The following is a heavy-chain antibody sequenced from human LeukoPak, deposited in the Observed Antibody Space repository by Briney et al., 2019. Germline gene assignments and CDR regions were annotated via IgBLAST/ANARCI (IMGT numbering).Heavy chain of an antibody. J-gene: IGHJ4*02. V-gene: IGHV3-21*01. CDR3: ARAWATDFDY. D-gene: IGHD7-27*01. CDR1: GFSVSSNY. Sequence: GGSLRLSCAASGFSVSSNYMSWVRQAPGKGLEWVSSISSSTSYIYYADSVKGRFTISRDNAKNSLYLQMNSLRAEDTAVYYCARAWATDFDYWGQGTLVTVSS. CDR2: ISSSTSYI.